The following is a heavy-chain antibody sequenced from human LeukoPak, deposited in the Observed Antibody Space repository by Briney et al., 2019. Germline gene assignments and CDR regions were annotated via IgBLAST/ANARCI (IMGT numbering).Heavy chain of an antibody. CDR3: ATIMVRGLIITSRVDY. J-gene: IGHJ4*02. CDR2: IPNDGSNE. V-gene: IGHV3-30-3*01. CDR1: GFTFSSYA. D-gene: IGHD3-10*01. Sequence: GGSLRLSCAASGFTFSSYAIHWVRQAPGKGLEWVAVIPNDGSNEYYADSVKGRFTISRDNSKNTLYLQMNSLRAEDTAVYFCATIMVRGLIITSRVDYWGQGTLVTVSS.